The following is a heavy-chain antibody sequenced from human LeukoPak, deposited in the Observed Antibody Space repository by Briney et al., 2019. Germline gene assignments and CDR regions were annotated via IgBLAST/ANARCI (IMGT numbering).Heavy chain of an antibody. Sequence: ASVKVSCKASGGTFTRYPFSWVRQAPGQGLEWMGWISAYNGNTNYAQKLQGRVTMTTDTSTSTAYMELRSLRSDDTAVYYCARGYSGYDLDWFDPWGQGTLVTVSS. CDR3: ARGYSGYDLDWFDP. J-gene: IGHJ5*02. D-gene: IGHD5-12*01. CDR2: ISAYNGNT. V-gene: IGHV1-18*01. CDR1: GGTFTRYP.